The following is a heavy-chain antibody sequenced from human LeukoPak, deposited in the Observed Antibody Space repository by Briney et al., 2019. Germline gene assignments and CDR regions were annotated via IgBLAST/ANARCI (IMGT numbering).Heavy chain of an antibody. V-gene: IGHV3-74*01. CDR1: GFTFSSYW. CDR2: INSDGSST. Sequence: GGXXRLSCAASGFTFSSYWMHWVRQAPGKGLVWVSRINSDGSSTNYADSVKGRFTISRDNAKKTLYLQMNRLRDEDTAVYYCAREYYYDSSGYFSSGFDPWGQGTLVTVSS. D-gene: IGHD3-22*01. CDR3: AREYYYDSSGYFSSGFDP. J-gene: IGHJ5*02.